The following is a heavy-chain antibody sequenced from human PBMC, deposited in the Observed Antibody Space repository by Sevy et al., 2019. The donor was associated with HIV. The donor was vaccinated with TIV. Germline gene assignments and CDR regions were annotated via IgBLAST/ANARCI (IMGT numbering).Heavy chain of an antibody. CDR1: GFTLSDYY. D-gene: IGHD4-17*01. CDR3: ARDHVKDGDLGDYYYFAMDV. Sequence: GGSLRLSCAASGFTLSDYYMSWIRQAPGKGLEWVSYISGSGSDIYYADSVKGRFSVSRDNAKNSLYLQMNSLRAEETAVYYCARDHVKDGDLGDYYYFAMDVWGQGTTVTVSS. V-gene: IGHV3-11*01. J-gene: IGHJ6*02. CDR2: ISGSGSDI.